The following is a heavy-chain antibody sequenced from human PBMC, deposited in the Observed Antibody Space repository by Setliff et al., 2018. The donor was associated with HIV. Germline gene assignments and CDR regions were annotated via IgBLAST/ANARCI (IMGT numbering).Heavy chain of an antibody. CDR1: NGSFSGYY. Sequence: SETLSLTCAVYNGSFSGYYWGWIRQPPGKGLEWIANIFHSGSTHYNPSVQSRVTISVDTSKNQISLRLTSVTAADTALYYCARTRGTTENVFDVWGQGTMVTVSS. CDR2: IFHSGST. D-gene: IGHD4-17*01. V-gene: IGHV4-34*12. CDR3: ARTRGTTENVFDV. J-gene: IGHJ3*01.